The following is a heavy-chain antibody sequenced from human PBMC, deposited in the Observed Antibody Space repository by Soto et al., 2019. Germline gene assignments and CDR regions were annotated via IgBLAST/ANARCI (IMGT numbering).Heavy chain of an antibody. D-gene: IGHD3-10*01. CDR3: ATGRGVRGVIITTYYYYGLDV. Sequence: SETLSLTCAVYGGSFSGYYWSWIRQPPGKGLEWIGEINHSGSTNYNPSLKSRVTISVDTSKNQFSLRLSSVSAADTAVYYCATGRGVRGVIITTYYYYGLDVWGQGTTVTVSS. CDR2: INHSGST. V-gene: IGHV4-34*01. CDR1: GGSFSGYY. J-gene: IGHJ6*02.